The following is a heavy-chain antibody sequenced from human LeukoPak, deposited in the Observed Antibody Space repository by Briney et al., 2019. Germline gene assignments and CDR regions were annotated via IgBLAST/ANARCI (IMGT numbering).Heavy chain of an antibody. D-gene: IGHD3-22*01. CDR3: ARDAYRVTYYYDSSGYYYPYYFDY. V-gene: IGHV3-20*04. CDR2: INWNGGST. CDR1: GFTFDDYG. J-gene: IGHJ4*02. Sequence: PGGSLRLSRAASGFTFDDYGMSWVRQAPGEGLEWVSGINWNGGSTGYADSVKGRFTISRDNAKNSLYLQMNSLRAEDTALYYCARDAYRVTYYYDSSGYYYPYYFDYWGQGTLVTVSS.